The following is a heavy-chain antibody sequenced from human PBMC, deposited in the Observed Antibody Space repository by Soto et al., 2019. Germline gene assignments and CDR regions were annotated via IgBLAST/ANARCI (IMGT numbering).Heavy chain of an antibody. CDR1: GVSIHKSHSF. CDR2: VYHSGGS. D-gene: IGHD2-15*01. V-gene: IGHV4-39*02. J-gene: IGHJ5*02. CDR3: GRVVEGATRHTDSDS. Sequence: PSETLSLTCAVSGVSIHKSHSFWVWIRQPPGEGLEFIGSVYHSGGSYYNPSLKGRVTISVDTSNNQISLRVNSVTAADTAVYYCGRVVEGATRHTDSDSWGQGMLVTVSS.